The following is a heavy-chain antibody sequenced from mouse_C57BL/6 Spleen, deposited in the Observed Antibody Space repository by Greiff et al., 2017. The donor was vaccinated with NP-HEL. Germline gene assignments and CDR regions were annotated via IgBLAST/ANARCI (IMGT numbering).Heavy chain of an antibody. CDR1: GFTFSDYG. CDR2: ISSGSSTI. D-gene: IGHD2-3*01. Sequence: EVHLVESGGGLVKPGGSLKLSCAASGFTFSDYGMHWVRQAPEKGLEWVAYISSGSSTIYYADTVKGRFTISRDNAKNTLFLQMTSLRSEDTAMYYCAKGGLLLYATDYWGQGTSVTVSS. J-gene: IGHJ4*01. CDR3: AKGGLLLYATDY. V-gene: IGHV5-17*01.